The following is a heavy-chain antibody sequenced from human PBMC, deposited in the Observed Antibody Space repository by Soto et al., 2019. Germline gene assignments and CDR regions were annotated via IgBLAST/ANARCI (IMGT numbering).Heavy chain of an antibody. Sequence: ASVKVSCKASGYSFTKYHMHWVRQAPGQGLEWMGWINPGSGVTNQAQKFQGRVTMTRDTSITTTYMELNSLTSDDTAVYYCVRVLSENWFDPWGQGTLVTVSS. J-gene: IGHJ5*02. CDR3: VRVLSENWFDP. CDR1: GYSFTKYH. CDR2: INPGSGVT. V-gene: IGHV1-2*02.